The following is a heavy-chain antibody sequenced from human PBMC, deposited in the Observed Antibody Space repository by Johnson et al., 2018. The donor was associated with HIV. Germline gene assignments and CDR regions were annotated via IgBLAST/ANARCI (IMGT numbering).Heavy chain of an antibody. CDR2: TSNDVSNK. J-gene: IGHJ3*02. V-gene: IGHV3-30*18. D-gene: IGHD1-1*01. Sequence: QMQLVESGGGLVQPGGSLRVSCAASGFTFSSYGMHWVRQAPGKGLEWVAVTSNDVSNKYYADSVKGRFTIYRDNFKNTLYLQMNGLRPEDTAVYYCAKEDPWRRAFDIWGQGTVVTVSS. CDR1: GFTFSSYG. CDR3: AKEDPWRRAFDI.